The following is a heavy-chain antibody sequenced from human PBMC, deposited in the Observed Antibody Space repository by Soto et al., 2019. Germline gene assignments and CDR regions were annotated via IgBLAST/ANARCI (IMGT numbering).Heavy chain of an antibody. CDR1: GFTFSSYS. CDR2: ISSSSSYI. Sequence: GGSLRLSCAASGFTFSSYSMNWVRQAPGKGLEWVSSISSSSSYIYYADSVKGRFTISRDNAKNSLYLQMNSLRAEDTAVYYCARGRRGGYDSQDYWGQGTLVTVYS. J-gene: IGHJ4*02. V-gene: IGHV3-21*01. CDR3: ARGRRGGYDSQDY. D-gene: IGHD5-12*01.